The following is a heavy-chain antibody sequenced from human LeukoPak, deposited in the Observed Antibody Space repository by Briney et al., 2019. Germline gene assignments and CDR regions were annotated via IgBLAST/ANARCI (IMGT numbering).Heavy chain of an antibody. CDR2: ISGRSTYI. CDR3: TRVGDNDAFDI. V-gene: IGHV3-21*01. J-gene: IGHJ3*02. CDR1: GFTFTSYT. D-gene: IGHD4-17*01. Sequence: GGSLRLSCAASGFTFTSYTINWVRQAPGKGLEWVSSISGRSTYIYYAGSVKGRFTISRDNSKNTLYLQMGSLRAEDMAVFYCTRVGDNDAFDIWGQGTVVTVSS.